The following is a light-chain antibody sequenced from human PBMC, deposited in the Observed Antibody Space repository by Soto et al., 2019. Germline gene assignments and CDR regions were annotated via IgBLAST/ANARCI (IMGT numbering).Light chain of an antibody. Sequence: EIGLTQSPGTVSVSPGERATLSCRASQSVSIKLAWYQQKPGQAPRLLIYDAVNRVTGIPARFSGSGSGTDFTLTISSLEPEDFAVYYCQHRSNWPRLTFGGGTKVDIK. CDR3: QHRSNWPRLT. CDR1: QSVSIK. V-gene: IGKV3-11*01. CDR2: DAV. J-gene: IGKJ4*01.